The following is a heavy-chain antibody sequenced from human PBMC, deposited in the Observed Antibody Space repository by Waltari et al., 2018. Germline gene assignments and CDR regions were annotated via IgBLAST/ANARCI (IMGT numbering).Heavy chain of an antibody. V-gene: IGHV4-38-2*02. CDR1: GGSISSGDYY. D-gene: IGHD3-10*01. Sequence: QVQLQESGPGLVKPSQTLSLTCTVSGGSISSGDYYWGWIRQPPGKGLEWIGSIYHSGSTYYNPSLKSRVTISVDTSKNQFSLKLSSVTAADTAVYYCARAPYYYGSGSYTWFDPWGQGTLVTVSS. J-gene: IGHJ5*02. CDR2: IYHSGST. CDR3: ARAPYYYGSGSYTWFDP.